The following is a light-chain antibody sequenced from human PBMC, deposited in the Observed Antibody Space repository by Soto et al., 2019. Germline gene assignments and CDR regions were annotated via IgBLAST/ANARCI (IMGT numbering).Light chain of an antibody. J-gene: IGKJ5*01. V-gene: IGKV1-5*03. Sequence: DIQMTQSPSTLSASVGDRVTITCRASQSISDWLAWYQQKAGKAPKLLIYKASSLENEVPLRFSGSGSGTEFTLTISSLQPEDFATYYCQQSYRTPTFGQGTRLEIK. CDR2: KAS. CDR3: QQSYRTPT. CDR1: QSISDW.